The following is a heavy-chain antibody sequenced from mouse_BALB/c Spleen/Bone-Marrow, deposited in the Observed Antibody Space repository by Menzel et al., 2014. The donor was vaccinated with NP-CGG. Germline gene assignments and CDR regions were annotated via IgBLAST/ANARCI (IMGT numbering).Heavy chain of an antibody. CDR1: GFTFSDYY. Sequence: EVQRVESGGGLVKPGGSLKLSCAASGFTFSDYYMYWVRQTPEKRLEWVATISDGGSYTYYPDSVKGRFTISRDNAKNNLYLQMNSLESEDTAMYYCANYYGSTWFAYWGQGALVTVSA. J-gene: IGHJ3*01. CDR2: ISDGGSYT. CDR3: ANYYGSTWFAY. D-gene: IGHD1-1*01. V-gene: IGHV5-4*02.